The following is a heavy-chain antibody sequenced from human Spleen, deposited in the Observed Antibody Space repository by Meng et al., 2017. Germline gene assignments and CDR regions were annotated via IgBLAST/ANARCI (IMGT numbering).Heavy chain of an antibody. D-gene: IGHD6-6*01. V-gene: IGHV4-4*02. J-gene: IGHJ4*02. CDR2: IYHGGTT. Sequence: QVQLQESGPGLGKPSETLSLPCAVSGCSLSSINSWSWVRQPPGKGLEWIGEIYHGGTTSYNPSLKSRVTISVDRSKNQFSLNLSSVTAADTAVYYCARDLRAYSTSPFDYWGQGTLVTVSS. CDR1: GCSLSSINS. CDR3: ARDLRAYSTSPFDY.